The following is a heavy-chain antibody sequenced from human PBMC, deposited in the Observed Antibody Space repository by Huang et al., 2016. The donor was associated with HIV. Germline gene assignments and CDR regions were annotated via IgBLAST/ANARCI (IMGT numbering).Heavy chain of an antibody. CDR1: GYSFSSYW. Sequence: VQLVQSGAEVKKPGESLKISCKGSGYSFSSYWIAWVRQMPGKGLEWMGIICPDDSDTTYSPSFEGQGTISADKSIGTAYLQWSSLKASDTAMYYCARRFSSSSGYFDYWGQGSLVTVSS. CDR3: ARRFSSSSGYFDY. V-gene: IGHV5-51*01. CDR2: ICPDDSDT. D-gene: IGHD6-6*01. J-gene: IGHJ4*02.